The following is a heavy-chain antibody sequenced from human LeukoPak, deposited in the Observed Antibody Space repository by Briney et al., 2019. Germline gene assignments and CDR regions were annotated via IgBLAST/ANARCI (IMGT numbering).Heavy chain of an antibody. J-gene: IGHJ4*02. CDR2: ISPYSGNT. CDR1: GYLFINYG. D-gene: IGHD6-13*01. Sequence: GASVRVSCKASGYLFINYGISWLRQAPGQGLECMGWISPYSGNTDYPQKLQGRVTMTTDTSTTTAYMELRSLSFDDTAVYYCARTSGVSVAGSPYYFDLWGQGTLISVSS. CDR3: ARTSGVSVAGSPYYFDL. V-gene: IGHV1-18*01.